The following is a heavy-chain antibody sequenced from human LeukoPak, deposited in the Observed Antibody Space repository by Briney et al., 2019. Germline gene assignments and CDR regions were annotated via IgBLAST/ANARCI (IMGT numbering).Heavy chain of an antibody. J-gene: IGHJ4*02. V-gene: IGHV3-23*01. Sequence: GGSLRLSCTASGFTFSNYWMNWVRQAPGKGLEWVSAISGSGDSTYYADSVKGHFTISRDNSKKTLYLQMNSLRAEDTAVYYCAKDKYYDSREVDYWGQGTLVTVSS. D-gene: IGHD3-22*01. CDR2: ISGSGDST. CDR3: AKDKYYDSREVDY. CDR1: GFTFSNYW.